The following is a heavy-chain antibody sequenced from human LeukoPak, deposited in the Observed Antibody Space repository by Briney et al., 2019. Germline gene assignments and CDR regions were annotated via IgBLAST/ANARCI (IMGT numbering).Heavy chain of an antibody. J-gene: IGHJ3*02. CDR2: MNPNSGNT. D-gene: IGHD3-10*01. V-gene: IGHV1-8*03. Sequence: GASVKVSCKASGYTFTSYDINWVRQATGQGLEWMGWMNPNSGNTGYAQKFQGRVTITRNTSISTVYMELSSLRSEDTAVYYCARDRFMVRGVNDAFDIWGQGTMVTVSS. CDR1: GYTFTSYD. CDR3: ARDRFMVRGVNDAFDI.